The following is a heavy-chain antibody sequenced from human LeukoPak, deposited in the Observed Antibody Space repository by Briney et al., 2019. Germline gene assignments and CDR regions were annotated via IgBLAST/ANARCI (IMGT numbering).Heavy chain of an antibody. D-gene: IGHD4-11*01. CDR2: IEQNGSEE. CDR1: GFIFSDYW. Sequence: PGGSLRLSCAASGFIFSDYWMNWVRQAPGKGLEWVANIEQNGSEEYYVDSVKGRFTISRDNAKNSLYLQMNSLRAEDTAVYYCARGEVDSNVDYWGQGTLVTVSS. CDR3: ARGEVDSNVDY. J-gene: IGHJ4*02. V-gene: IGHV3-7*05.